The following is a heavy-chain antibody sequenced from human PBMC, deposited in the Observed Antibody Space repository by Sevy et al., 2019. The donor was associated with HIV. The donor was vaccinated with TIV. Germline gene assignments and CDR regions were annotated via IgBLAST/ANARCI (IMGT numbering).Heavy chain of an antibody. V-gene: IGHV4-59*01. J-gene: IGHJ6*02. CDR3: ARAAANYYYAMDV. Sequence: SETLPLTCTVFGDSISGYYWSWIRQSPGKGLQWIGYIYYNGRTNYDPSLKSRVTISTDTSKNQFSLKLSSVTAADTAIYYCARAAANYYYAMDVWGQGTTVTVSS. CDR1: GDSISGYY. CDR2: IYYNGRT.